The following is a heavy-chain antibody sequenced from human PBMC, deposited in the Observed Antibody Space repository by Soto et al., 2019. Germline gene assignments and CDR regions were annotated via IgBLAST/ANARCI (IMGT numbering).Heavy chain of an antibody. CDR2: IYSGGST. Sequence: EVQLVESGGGLVQPGGSLRLSCAASGFTVSSNYMSWVRQAPGKGLEWVSVIYSGGSTYYADSVKGRFTISRHNSKNTLYLQMNSLRAEDTAVYYCARDQGGSGLYGMDVWGQGTTVTVSS. D-gene: IGHD3-10*01. CDR1: GFTVSSNY. CDR3: ARDQGGSGLYGMDV. J-gene: IGHJ6*02. V-gene: IGHV3-53*04.